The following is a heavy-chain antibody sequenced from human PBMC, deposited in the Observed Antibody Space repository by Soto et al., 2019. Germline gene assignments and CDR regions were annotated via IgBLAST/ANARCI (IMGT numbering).Heavy chain of an antibody. Sequence: SVKVSCKASGGTFSSYAISWVRQAPGQGLEWMGGIIPIFGTANYAQKFQGRVTITADESTSTAYMELSSLRSEDTAVYYCALGAKAAGAPMYYYYYGMAVWGQGTTVTGSS. V-gene: IGHV1-69*13. CDR3: ALGAKAAGAPMYYYYYGMAV. D-gene: IGHD6-13*01. CDR2: IIPIFGTA. J-gene: IGHJ6*02. CDR1: GGTFSSYA.